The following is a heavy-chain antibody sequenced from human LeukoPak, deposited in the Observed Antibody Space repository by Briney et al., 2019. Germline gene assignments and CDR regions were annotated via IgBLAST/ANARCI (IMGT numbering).Heavy chain of an antibody. CDR3: ARTTYGSGSYVYYYMDV. CDR2: GGST. V-gene: IGHV1-46*01. J-gene: IGHJ6*03. Sequence: GGSTSYAQKFQGRVTMTRDTSTSTVYMELSSLRSEDTAVYCCARTTYGSGSYVYYYMDVWGKGTTVTVSS. D-gene: IGHD3-10*01.